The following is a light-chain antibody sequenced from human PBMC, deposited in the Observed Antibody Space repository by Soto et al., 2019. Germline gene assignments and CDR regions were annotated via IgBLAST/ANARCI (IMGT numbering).Light chain of an antibody. CDR3: CSYAGSSTHVL. CDR2: EGT. J-gene: IGLJ2*01. V-gene: IGLV2-23*01. CDR1: SSDVGSYNL. Sequence: QSALTQPASVSGSPGQSITISCTGTSSDVGSYNLVSWYQQHPGKAPKLMIYEGTKLPSGVSNRFSGSKSGNTASLTISGLQAEDEADYYCCSYAGSSTHVLFGGGTKLTVL.